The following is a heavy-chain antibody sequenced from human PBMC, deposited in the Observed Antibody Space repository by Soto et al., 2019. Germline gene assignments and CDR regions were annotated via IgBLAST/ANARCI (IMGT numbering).Heavy chain of an antibody. V-gene: IGHV3-74*01. J-gene: IGHJ4*02. CDR3: ARVDGDRYDGNGYLGRH. CDR2: IKSDGSGT. Sequence: EVQLVESGGGLVQPGESLTLSCAASGFPFSSYWMHWVRQAPGKGLVWVSRIKSDGSGTYYADSVQDRFTISRDNARNTLYLQMNSLRLEDTAVYFCARVDGDRYDGNGYLGRHWGQGTLVTVSS. D-gene: IGHD3-22*01. CDR1: GFPFSSYW.